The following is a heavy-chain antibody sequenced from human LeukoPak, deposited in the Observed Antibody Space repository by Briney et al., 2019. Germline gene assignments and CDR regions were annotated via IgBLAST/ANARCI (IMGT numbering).Heavy chain of an antibody. CDR2: VSYSSGSI. CDR1: GFTFDEYA. J-gene: IGHJ3*01. D-gene: IGHD1-26*01. Sequence: GGSLRLSCAASGFTFDEYAMHWVRQAPGKGLEWVSGVSYSSGSIGYVDSVKGRFTTSRDNAKNSLYLQMNSLRVEDTASYYCAKDRGGSSELGDAFDVWGQGTMVRVSS. V-gene: IGHV3-9*01. CDR3: AKDRGGSSELGDAFDV.